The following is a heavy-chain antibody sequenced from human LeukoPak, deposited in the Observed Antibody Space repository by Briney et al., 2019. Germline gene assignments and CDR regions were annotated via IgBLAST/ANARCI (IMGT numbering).Heavy chain of an antibody. Sequence: GSLRLSCATSGFTFSSYEINWVRQAPGKGLEWVSYICSSGSTIYYADSVKGRFTISRDNAKNSLYLQMNSLRAEDTAVYYCARDNGAAAGLGGYYYGMDVWGKGTTVTVSS. CDR3: ARDNGAAAGLGGYYYGMDV. D-gene: IGHD6-13*01. V-gene: IGHV3-48*03. CDR2: ICSSGSTI. J-gene: IGHJ6*04. CDR1: GFTFSSYE.